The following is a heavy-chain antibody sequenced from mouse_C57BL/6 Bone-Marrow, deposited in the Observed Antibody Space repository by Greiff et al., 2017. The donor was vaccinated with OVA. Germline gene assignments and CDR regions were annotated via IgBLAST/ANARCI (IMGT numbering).Heavy chain of an antibody. CDR1: GYTFTSYW. J-gene: IGHJ4*01. V-gene: IGHV1-50*01. CDR2: IDPSDSYT. D-gene: IGHD2-4*01. Sequence: QVQLQQPGAELVKPGASVKLSCKASGYTFTSYWMQWVKQRPGQGLEWIGEIDPSDSYTNYNQKFKGKATLTVDTSSSTAYMQRSSLTSEDSAVYYCARDDYDEKGYAMDYWGQGTSVTVSS. CDR3: ARDDYDEKGYAMDY.